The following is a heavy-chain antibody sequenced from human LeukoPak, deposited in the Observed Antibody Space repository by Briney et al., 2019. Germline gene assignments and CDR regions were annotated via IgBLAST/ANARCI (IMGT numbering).Heavy chain of an antibody. CDR2: IYYSGST. CDR3: ARGIRYFDSSMMSDY. J-gene: IGHJ4*02. Sequence: KPSETLSLTCTVSGGSISSYYWSWIRQPPGKGREWIGYIYYSGSTNYNPSLKSRVTISVDTSKNQFSLKLSSVTAADTAVYYCARGIRYFDSSMMSDYWGQGTLVTVSS. D-gene: IGHD3-9*01. CDR1: GGSISSYY. V-gene: IGHV4-59*01.